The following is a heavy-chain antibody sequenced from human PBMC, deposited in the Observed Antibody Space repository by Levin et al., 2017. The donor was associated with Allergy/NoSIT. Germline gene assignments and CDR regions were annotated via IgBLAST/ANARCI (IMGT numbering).Heavy chain of an antibody. CDR3: ASITVAGLSYFDY. CDR1: GYTFTGYY. V-gene: IGHV1-2*02. D-gene: IGHD6-19*01. J-gene: IGHJ4*02. Sequence: ASVKVSCKASGYTFTGYYIYWVRQAPGQGLEWMGWINPNSGGINYAQKFQGRVTMTRDTSINTAYMELSRLRSDDTAVYYCASITVAGLSYFDYWGQGTLVTVSS. CDR2: INPNSGGI.